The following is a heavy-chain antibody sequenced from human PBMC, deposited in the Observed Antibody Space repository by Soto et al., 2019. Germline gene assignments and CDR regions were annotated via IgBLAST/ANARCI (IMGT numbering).Heavy chain of an antibody. CDR1: GFPFDDYA. J-gene: IGHJ5*02. CDR2: ISSNSGSV. D-gene: IGHD2-2*01. Sequence: EVQLVESGGGLVQPGRSLRLSCAASGFPFDDYAMHLVRQGPGKGLEWVSGISSNSGSVGYADSVQGRFIISRDNAQNSLYLQMNSLRPEDTAWYYCAKGQRYCTSASCYFLPRVDDPWGRGTLVTVSS. V-gene: IGHV3-9*01. CDR3: AKGQRYCTSASCYFLPRVDDP.